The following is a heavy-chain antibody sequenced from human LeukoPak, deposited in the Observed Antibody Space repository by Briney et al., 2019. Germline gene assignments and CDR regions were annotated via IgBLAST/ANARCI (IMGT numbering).Heavy chain of an antibody. V-gene: IGHV3-7*01. CDR2: IKQDGSEK. Sequence: PGGSLRLSCAASGSTFSSYWMSWVRQAPGKGLEWVANIKQDGSEKYYVDSVKGRFTISRDNAKNSLYLQMNSLRAEDTAVYYCASLSEGDYYFDYWGQGTLVTVCS. CDR1: GSTFSSYW. J-gene: IGHJ4*02. D-gene: IGHD1-26*01. CDR3: ASLSEGDYYFDY.